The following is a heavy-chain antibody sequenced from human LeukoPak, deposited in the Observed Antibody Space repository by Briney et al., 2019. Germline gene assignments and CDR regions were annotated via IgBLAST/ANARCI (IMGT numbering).Heavy chain of an antibody. J-gene: IGHJ5*02. CDR3: ASKYCSSTSCYLNWFDP. Sequence: SVKVSCKASGGTFSSYAISGVRQAPGQGLEWMGGIIPIFGTANYAQKFQGRVTITTDESMSTAYMELSSLRSEDTAVYYCASKYCSSTSCYLNWFDPWGQGTLVTVSS. CDR1: GGTFSSYA. CDR2: IIPIFGTA. D-gene: IGHD2-2*01. V-gene: IGHV1-69*05.